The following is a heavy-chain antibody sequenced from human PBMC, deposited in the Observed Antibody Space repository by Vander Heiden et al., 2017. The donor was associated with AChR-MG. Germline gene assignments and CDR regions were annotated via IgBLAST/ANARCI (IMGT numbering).Heavy chain of an antibody. CDR3: ARGASSRGGTTWGSGNY. Sequence: QVQLVQSGAEVKKPGSSVKVSCKASGGTFSSYAISWVRQAPGQGLEWMGGIIPIFGTANYAQKFQGRVTITADESTSTAYMELSSLRSEDTAVYYCARGASSRGGTTWGSGNYWGQGTLVTVSS. CDR2: IIPIFGTA. J-gene: IGHJ4*02. V-gene: IGHV1-69*01. D-gene: IGHD3-10*01. CDR1: GGTFSSYA.